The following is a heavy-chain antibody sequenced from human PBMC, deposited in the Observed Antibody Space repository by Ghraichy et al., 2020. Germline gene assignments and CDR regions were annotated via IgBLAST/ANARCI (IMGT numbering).Heavy chain of an antibody. CDR2: IKQDGSEK. Sequence: LSLTCAASGFTFSSYWMSWVRQAPGKGLEWVANIKQDGSEKYYVDSVKGRFTISRDNAKNSLYLQMKSLRAEDTAVYYCARDLSYRDGYNSGAFDIWGQGTMVTVSS. CDR1: GFTFSSYW. CDR3: ARDLSYRDGYNSGAFDI. J-gene: IGHJ3*02. D-gene: IGHD5-24*01. V-gene: IGHV3-7*01.